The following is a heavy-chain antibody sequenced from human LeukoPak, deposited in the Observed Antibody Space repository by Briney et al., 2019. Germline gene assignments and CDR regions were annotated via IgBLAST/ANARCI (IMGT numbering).Heavy chain of an antibody. Sequence: SETLSLTCTVSGGSISSSDYYWGWIRQPPGKGLEWIGNFYYSGSTHYNPSLKSRVTISVDTSNNQFSLKLNSVTAADTAVYYCAREGYRGGGYDFWGQGTLVTVSS. D-gene: IGHD5-12*01. CDR1: GGSISSSDYY. CDR2: FYYSGST. V-gene: IGHV4-39*07. CDR3: AREGYRGGGYDF. J-gene: IGHJ4*02.